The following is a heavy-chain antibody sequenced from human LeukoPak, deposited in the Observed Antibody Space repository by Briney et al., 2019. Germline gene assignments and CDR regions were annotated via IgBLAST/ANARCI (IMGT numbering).Heavy chain of an antibody. CDR3: ARDSSGYDSAGFDY. V-gene: IGHV3-21*01. CDR1: GFTFSSYS. J-gene: IGHJ4*02. D-gene: IGHD3-22*01. CDR2: ISSSSSYI. Sequence: GGSLRLSCAASGFTFSSYSMNWVRQAPGKGLEWVSFISSSSSYIYYADSVKGRYTISRDNAKNSLYLQMNSLRAEDTAVYYCARDSSGYDSAGFDYWGQGTLVTVSS.